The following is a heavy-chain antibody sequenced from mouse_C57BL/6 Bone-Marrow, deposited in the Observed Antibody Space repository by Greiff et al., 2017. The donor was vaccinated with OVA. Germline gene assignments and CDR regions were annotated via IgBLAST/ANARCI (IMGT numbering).Heavy chain of an antibody. CDR2: INPNNGGT. CDR1: GYTFTDYN. Sequence: EVKLVESGPELVKPGASVKIPCKASGYTFTDYNMDWVKQSHGKSLEWIGDINPNNGGTIYNQKFKGKATLTVDKSSSTAYMELRSLTSEDTAVYYCARGDGAYWGQGTLVTVSA. CDR3: ARGDGAY. J-gene: IGHJ3*01. V-gene: IGHV1-18*01. D-gene: IGHD3-3*01.